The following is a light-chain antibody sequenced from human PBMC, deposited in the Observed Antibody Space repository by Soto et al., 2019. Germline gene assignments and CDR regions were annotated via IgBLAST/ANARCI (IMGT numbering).Light chain of an antibody. J-gene: IGKJ4*01. CDR1: QGISSY. CDR3: QQYDTYPLT. Sequence: AIRMTQSPSSLAASTGERVTITCRASQGISSYLAWYQQKPGKAPKLLIYAASTLQSGVPSRFSGSASGTEFTLTISGLQPEDVASYYCQQYDTYPLTFGGGTKV. CDR2: AAS. V-gene: IGKV1-8*01.